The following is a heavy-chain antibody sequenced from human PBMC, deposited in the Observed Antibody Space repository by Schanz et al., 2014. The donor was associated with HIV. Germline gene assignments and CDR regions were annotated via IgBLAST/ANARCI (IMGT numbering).Heavy chain of an antibody. J-gene: IGHJ6*02. CDR2: TSSDGSGK. V-gene: IGHV3-33*05. D-gene: IGHD3-3*01. CDR1: GFTFSNYG. Sequence: QVQLVESGGGVVQPGRSLRLSCAASGFTFSNYGMHWVRQAPGRGLEWLAVTSSDGSGKFYVDSVKGRFTISRDNSKSILYLQMSSLRAEDTAVYFCTRGRFLERGGMDVWGQGTAVTVSS. CDR3: TRGRFLERGGMDV.